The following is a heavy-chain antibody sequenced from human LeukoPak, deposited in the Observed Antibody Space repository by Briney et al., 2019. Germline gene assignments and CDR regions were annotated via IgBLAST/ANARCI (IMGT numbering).Heavy chain of an antibody. CDR1: GGSISSSSYY. V-gene: IGHV4-39*07. CDR2: IYHSGST. Sequence: SETLSLTCTVSGGSISSSSYYWGWIRQPPGKGLEWIGSIYHSGSTYYNPSLKSRVTISVDTSKNQFSLKLSSVTAADTAVYYCARGYYDFWSGYYIFFDYWGQGTLVTVSS. D-gene: IGHD3-3*01. CDR3: ARGYYDFWSGYYIFFDY. J-gene: IGHJ4*02.